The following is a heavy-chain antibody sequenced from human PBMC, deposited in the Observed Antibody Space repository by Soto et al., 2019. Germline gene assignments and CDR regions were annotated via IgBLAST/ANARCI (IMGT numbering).Heavy chain of an antibody. CDR1: GFTFSSYA. Sequence: QVQLVESGGGVVQPGRSLRLSCAASGFTFSSYAMHWVRQAPGKGLEWVAVISYDGSNKYYADSVKGRFTISRDNSKNTLYLQMNSLRAEDTAVYYCARDIDGYTSQGPVDYWGQGTLVTVSS. CDR2: ISYDGSNK. D-gene: IGHD6-25*01. J-gene: IGHJ4*02. V-gene: IGHV3-30-3*01. CDR3: ARDIDGYTSQGPVDY.